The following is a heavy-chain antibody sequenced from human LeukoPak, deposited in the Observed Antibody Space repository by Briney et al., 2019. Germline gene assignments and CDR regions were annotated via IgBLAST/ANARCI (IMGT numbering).Heavy chain of an antibody. CDR2: IKPDGSQI. D-gene: IGHD1-26*01. CDR3: ARDAIVTDF. Sequence: GGFLRLSCAASGFSFSDYWMSWVRQAPGKGLEWVANIKPDGSQIYYVASVKGRFTISRDNAKGSLYLQMNSLRTEDTAVYYRARDAIVTDFWGQGTLVTVSS. J-gene: IGHJ4*02. CDR1: GFSFSDYW. V-gene: IGHV3-7*01.